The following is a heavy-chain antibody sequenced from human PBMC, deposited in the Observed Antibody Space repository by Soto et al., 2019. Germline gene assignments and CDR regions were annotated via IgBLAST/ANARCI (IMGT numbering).Heavy chain of an antibody. Sequence: QVQLVQSGSEVKKPGSSVKVSCKASGDTLSHYGVSWVRQVPGKGLEWMGGTTAILGTRDYAQKFQGRMTITSDESTTTSYMELNSMTSAETAVDYCAAGDSSDTGAHWGQGTLVTFS. J-gene: IGHJ4*02. CDR2: TTAILGTR. V-gene: IGHV1-69*01. CDR3: AAGDSSDTGAH. D-gene: IGHD5-18*01. CDR1: GDTLSHYG.